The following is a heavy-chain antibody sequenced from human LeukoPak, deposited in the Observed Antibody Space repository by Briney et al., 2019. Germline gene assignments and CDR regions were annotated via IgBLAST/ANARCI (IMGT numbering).Heavy chain of an antibody. CDR3: AKDSLSPPLYSSGWLTEGYYFDY. CDR1: GFTFSSYA. J-gene: IGHJ4*02. Sequence: PGGSLRLSCAASGFTFSSYAMSWVRQAPGKGLEWVSAISGSGGSTYYADSVKGRFTISRDNSKNTLYLQMNSLRAEDTAVYYCAKDSLSPPLYSSGWLTEGYYFDYWGQGTLVTVSS. V-gene: IGHV3-23*01. CDR2: ISGSGGST. D-gene: IGHD6-19*01.